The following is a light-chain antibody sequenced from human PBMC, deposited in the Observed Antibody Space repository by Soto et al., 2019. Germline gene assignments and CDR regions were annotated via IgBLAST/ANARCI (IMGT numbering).Light chain of an antibody. V-gene: IGLV2-8*01. Sequence: QSALTQPPSASGSPGQSVTISCTGTSSDVGGYNYVSWYQQHPGKAPKLMISEVSNRPSGVPDRFSGSKSGTTASLTVSGLQADDEADYYCSSFAGSNNFVFGGGTKLTVL. CDR1: SSDVGGYNY. CDR2: EVS. CDR3: SSFAGSNNFV. J-gene: IGLJ2*01.